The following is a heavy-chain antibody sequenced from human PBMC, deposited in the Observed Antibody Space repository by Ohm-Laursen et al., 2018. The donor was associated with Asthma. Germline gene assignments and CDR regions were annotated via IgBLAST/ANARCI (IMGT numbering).Heavy chain of an antibody. CDR1: GFTFSSYG. J-gene: IGHJ6*02. CDR3: ARDIVVVPAAMPSSRDYYYYGMDV. Sequence: SLRLSCAAFGFTFSSYGMHWVRQAPGKGLEWVAVIWYDGSNKYYADSVKGRFTISRDNSKNTLYLQMNSLRAEDTAVYYCARDIVVVPAAMPSSRDYYYYGMDVWGQGTTVTVSS. D-gene: IGHD2-2*01. CDR2: IWYDGSNK. V-gene: IGHV3-33*01.